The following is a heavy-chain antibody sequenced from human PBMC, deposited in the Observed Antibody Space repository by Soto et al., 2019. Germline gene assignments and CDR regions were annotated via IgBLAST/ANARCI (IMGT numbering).Heavy chain of an antibody. CDR2: IYYSGST. Sequence: PSETLSLTCTVPGGSISSYYWSWIRQPPGKGLEWIGYIYYSGSTNYNPSLKSRVTISVDTSKNQFSLKLSSVTAADTAVYYCARASYSYGSYYYMDVWGKGTTVTVSS. J-gene: IGHJ6*03. D-gene: IGHD5-18*01. CDR1: GGSISSYY. V-gene: IGHV4-59*01. CDR3: ARASYSYGSYYYMDV.